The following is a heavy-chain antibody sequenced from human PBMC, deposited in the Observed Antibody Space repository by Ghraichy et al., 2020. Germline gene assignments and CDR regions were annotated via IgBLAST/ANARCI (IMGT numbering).Heavy chain of an antibody. J-gene: IGHJ6*02. V-gene: IGHV1-18*01. CDR3: ARDLVVPAAKVGGMDV. CDR2: ISAYNGNT. CDR1: GYTFTSYG. Sequence: ASVKVSCKASGYTFTSYGISWVRQAPGQGLEWMGWISAYNGNTNYAQKLQGRVTMTTDTSTSTAYMELRSLRSDDTAVYYCARDLVVPAAKVGGMDVWGQGTTVTVSS. D-gene: IGHD2-2*01.